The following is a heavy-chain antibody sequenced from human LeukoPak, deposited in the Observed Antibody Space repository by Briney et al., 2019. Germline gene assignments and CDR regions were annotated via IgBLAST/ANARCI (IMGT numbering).Heavy chain of an antibody. Sequence: PGGSLRLSCAASGFTFSSYAMSWVRQAPGKGLEWVSAISGSGGSTYYADSAKGRFTISRDNSKNTLYLQMNSLRAEDTAVYYCAKDILAISRVYIRSYGMDVWGQGTTVTVSS. CDR2: ISGSGGST. D-gene: IGHD2-21*01. CDR3: AKDILAISRVYIRSYGMDV. V-gene: IGHV3-23*01. J-gene: IGHJ6*02. CDR1: GFTFSSYA.